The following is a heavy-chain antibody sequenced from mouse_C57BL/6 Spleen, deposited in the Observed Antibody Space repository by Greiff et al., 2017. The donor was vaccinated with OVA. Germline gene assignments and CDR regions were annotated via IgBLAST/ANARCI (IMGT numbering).Heavy chain of an antibody. CDR2: ISDGGSYT. Sequence: EVKLVESGGGLVKPGGSLKLSCAASGFTFSSYAMSWVRQTPEKRLEWVATISDGGSYTYYPDNVKGRFTISRDNAKNNLYLQMSHLKSEDTAMYYCASHGGSVAYWGQGTLVTVSA. J-gene: IGHJ3*01. V-gene: IGHV5-4*03. CDR3: ASHGGSVAY. CDR1: GFTFSSYA.